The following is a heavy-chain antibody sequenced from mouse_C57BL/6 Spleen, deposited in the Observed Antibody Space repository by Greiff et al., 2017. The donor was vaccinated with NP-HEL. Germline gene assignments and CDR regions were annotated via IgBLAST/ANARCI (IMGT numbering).Heavy chain of an antibody. D-gene: IGHD1-1*01. V-gene: IGHV5-6*02. CDR2: ISSGGSYT. J-gene: IGHJ2*01. Sequence: VKLMESGGDLVKPGGSLKLSCAASGFTFSSYGMSWVRQTPDKRLEWVATISSGGSYTYYPDSVKGRFTISRDNAKNTLYLQMSSLKSEDTAMYYCARQGGHYGSSSYYFDYWGQGTTLTVSS. CDR1: GFTFSSYG. CDR3: ARQGGHYGSSSYYFDY.